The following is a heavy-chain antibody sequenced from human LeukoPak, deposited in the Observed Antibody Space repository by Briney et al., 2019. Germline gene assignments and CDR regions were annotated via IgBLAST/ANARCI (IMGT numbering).Heavy chain of an antibody. J-gene: IGHJ3*02. CDR1: DDSITMYY. Sequence: PSETLSLTCSVSDDSITMYYWTWIRQPPGKGLEWIGNIFYSGSTYYGPSLKSRLTISLDTSRNQFSLKLNSVTAADTAVYYCAKSNGYGLIDIWGRGTMVTVSS. CDR3: AKSNGYGLIDI. D-gene: IGHD3-10*01. CDR2: IFYSGST. V-gene: IGHV4-59*12.